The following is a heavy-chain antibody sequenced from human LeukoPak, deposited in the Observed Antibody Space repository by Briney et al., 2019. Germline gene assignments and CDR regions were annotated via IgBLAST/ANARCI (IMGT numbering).Heavy chain of an antibody. CDR2: ISDYNGNT. J-gene: IGHJ5*02. Sequence: ASVKVSCKASGYTFTNFGISWVRQAPGQGLEWMGWISDYNGNTKYAQKLQGRVTMTTDTSTSTAYMELRSLRSDDTAVYYCARGSFGYCSGGSCSWFDPWGQGTLVIVSS. CDR3: ARGSFGYCSGGSCSWFDP. V-gene: IGHV1-18*01. D-gene: IGHD2-15*01. CDR1: GYTFTNFG.